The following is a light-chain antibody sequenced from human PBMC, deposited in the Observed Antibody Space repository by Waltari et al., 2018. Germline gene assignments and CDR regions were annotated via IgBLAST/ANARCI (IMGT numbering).Light chain of an antibody. CDR2: EVS. CDR1: SSDVGGYNY. J-gene: IGLJ2*01. V-gene: IGLV2-8*01. CDR3: SSYAGSSHVV. Sequence: QSALTQPPSASGSPGQSVTISCTGTSSDVGGYNYVSWYQHHPGKAPKLMSYEVSTRPSGVPDRFSGSKASNPASLTVSVLQAEDEADYYCSSYAGSSHVVFGGGTKLTVL.